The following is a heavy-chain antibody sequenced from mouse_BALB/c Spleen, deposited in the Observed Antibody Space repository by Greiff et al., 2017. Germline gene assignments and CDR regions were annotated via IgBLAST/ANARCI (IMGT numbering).Heavy chain of an antibody. CDR2: INPSNGRT. V-gene: IGHV1S81*02. Sequence: QVQLKQSGAELVKPGASVKLSCKASGYTFTSYWMHWVKQRPGQGLEWIGEINPSNGRTNYNEKFKSKATLTVDKSSSTAYMQLSSLTSEDSAVYYCAPYYGNYGWFAYWGQGTLVTVSA. D-gene: IGHD2-10*01. CDR3: APYYGNYGWFAY. J-gene: IGHJ3*01. CDR1: GYTFTSYW.